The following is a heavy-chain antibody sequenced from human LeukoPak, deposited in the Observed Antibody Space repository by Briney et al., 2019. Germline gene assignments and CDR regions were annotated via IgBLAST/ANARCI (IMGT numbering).Heavy chain of an antibody. V-gene: IGHV4-59*01. D-gene: IGHD5-24*01. J-gene: IGHJ3*02. CDR3: ASSSERWLQFWRLGAFDI. CDR2: IYYSGST. Sequence: SQTLSLTCTVSGGSISSYYWSWIRQPPGKGLEWIGYIYYSGSTNYNPSLKSRVTISVDTSKNQFSLKLSSVTAADTAVYYCASSSERWLQFWRLGAFDIWGQGTMVTVSS. CDR1: GGSISSYY.